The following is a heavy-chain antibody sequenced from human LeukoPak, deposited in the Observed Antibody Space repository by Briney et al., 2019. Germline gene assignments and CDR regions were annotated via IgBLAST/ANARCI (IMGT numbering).Heavy chain of an antibody. V-gene: IGHV1-2*02. CDR2: ISPRSGDT. Sequence: ASVKVSFKASGYSFTDYYMHGVRQAPGQGLESMGWISPRSGDTSYAQKFQGRVTMTRDTSINTVDMDLRGLTSDDTAVFYCARGREIHGGSDTKLDDYWGQGTLVTVSS. CDR1: GYSFTDYY. CDR3: ARGREIHGGSDTKLDDY. J-gene: IGHJ4*02. D-gene: IGHD3-10*01.